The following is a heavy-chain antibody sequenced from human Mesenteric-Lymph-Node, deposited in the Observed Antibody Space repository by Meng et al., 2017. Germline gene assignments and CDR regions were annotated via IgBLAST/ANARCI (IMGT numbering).Heavy chain of an antibody. D-gene: IGHD1-26*01. V-gene: IGHV3-23*01. CDR1: GFAFSSYA. J-gene: IGHJ4*02. CDR3: AKDYIVGATDLFDY. Sequence: EVQRWESGGDLGQPGGSRRLACAASGFAFSSYAMSWVRQAPGKGLEWVSVIEAWGDTYYADSVKGRFTISRDNSMNTLYLQMNSLRTEDTAVYYCAKDYIVGATDLFDYWGQGTLVTVSS. CDR2: IEAWGDT.